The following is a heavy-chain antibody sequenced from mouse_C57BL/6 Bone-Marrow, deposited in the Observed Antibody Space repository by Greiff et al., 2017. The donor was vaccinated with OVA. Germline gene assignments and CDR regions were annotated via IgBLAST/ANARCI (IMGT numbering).Heavy chain of an antibody. CDR2: INPGSGGT. J-gene: IGHJ2*01. V-gene: IGHV1-54*01. Sequence: QVQLQQSGAELVRPGTSVKVSCKASGYAFTNYLIEWVKQRPGQGLEWIGVINPGSGGTNYNEKFKGKATLTADKSSSTAYMQLSSLTSADSAVYFCARLWSYFDYWGQGTTLTVSS. CDR3: ARLWSYFDY. CDR1: GYAFTNYL. D-gene: IGHD1-1*02.